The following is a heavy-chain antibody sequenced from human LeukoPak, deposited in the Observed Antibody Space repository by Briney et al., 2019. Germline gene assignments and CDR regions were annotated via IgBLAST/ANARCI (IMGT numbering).Heavy chain of an antibody. CDR1: GGSISSYY. CDR2: IYYSGST. J-gene: IGHJ4*02. D-gene: IGHD3-22*01. Sequence: SETLSLTCTVSGGSISSYYWSWIRQPPGKGLEWIGYIYYSGSTNYNPSLKSRVTISVDTSKNQFSLKLSSVTAADTAVYYCARDYYDSSGYYYFFDYWGQGTLVTVSS. CDR3: ARDYYDSSGYYYFFDY. V-gene: IGHV4-59*12.